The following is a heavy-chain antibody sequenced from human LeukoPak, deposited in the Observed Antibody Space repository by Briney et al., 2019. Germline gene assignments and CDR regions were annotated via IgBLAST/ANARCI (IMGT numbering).Heavy chain of an antibody. CDR3: ARGRVEMATIFFSAPVVYYYMDV. J-gene: IGHJ6*03. Sequence: SETLSLTCAVYGGSFSGYYWSWIRQPPGKGLEWIGEINHSGSTSYNPSLKSRVTISVDTSKNQFSLKLSSVTAADTAVYYCARGRVEMATIFFSAPVVYYYMDVWGKGTTVTVSS. CDR2: INHSGST. CDR1: GGSFSGYY. V-gene: IGHV4-34*01. D-gene: IGHD5-24*01.